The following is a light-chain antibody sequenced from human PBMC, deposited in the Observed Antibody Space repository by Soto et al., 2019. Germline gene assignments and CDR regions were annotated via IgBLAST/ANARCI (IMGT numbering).Light chain of an antibody. CDR1: SSDVGGYKY. V-gene: IGLV2-14*01. Sequence: QSALTQPASVSGSPGQSITISCTGTSSDVGGYKYVSWYQHQSGKAPKLMIYEVSNRPSGVSNRFSGSKSANTASLTISVLQTEDEADYYCSSYTSSSTLVFGGGTQLNVL. J-gene: IGLJ7*01. CDR2: EVS. CDR3: SSYTSSSTLV.